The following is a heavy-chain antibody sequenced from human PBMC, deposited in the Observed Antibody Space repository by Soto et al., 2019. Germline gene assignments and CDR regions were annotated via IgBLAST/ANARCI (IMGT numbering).Heavy chain of an antibody. D-gene: IGHD1-26*01. CDR2: ITPFSGDV. CDR3: ASGGAGSGPFTWELPDH. CDR1: GNTFSYRY. Sequence: QMQLVHSGAEVKKTGSSVTVSCKAFGNTFSYRYLHWVRQAPGQALEWMGWITPFSGDVHYAQKFQERVTLTRDRSINTAYMRMSSLRSEETAIYFCASGGAGSGPFTWELPDHWGQGTLGTVSS. V-gene: IGHV1-45*02. J-gene: IGHJ4*02.